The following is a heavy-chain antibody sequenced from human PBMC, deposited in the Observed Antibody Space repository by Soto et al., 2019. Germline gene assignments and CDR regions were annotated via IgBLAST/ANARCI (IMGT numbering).Heavy chain of an antibody. CDR2: INHSGST. V-gene: IGHV4-34*01. Sequence: SETLSLTCAVYGGPFSGYYWSWIRQPPGKGLEWIGEINHSGSTNYNPSLKSRVTISVDTSKNQFSPKLSSVTAADTAVYYCASNYDVLTGYYIWGQGTLVTVSS. CDR3: ASNYDVLTGYYI. J-gene: IGHJ4*02. D-gene: IGHD3-9*01. CDR1: GGPFSGYY.